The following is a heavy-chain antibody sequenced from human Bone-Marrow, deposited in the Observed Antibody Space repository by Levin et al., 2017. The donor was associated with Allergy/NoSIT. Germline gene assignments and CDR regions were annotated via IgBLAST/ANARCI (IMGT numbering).Heavy chain of an antibody. Sequence: KVSCKGSGYSFTTYWVAWVRQMPGKGLEWMGIIHPGDSETRYSPSFRGQVTISADKSISTAYLQWSRLKASDTAMYYCARSSGSYPEDYWGQGTLVTVSS. CDR1: GYSFTTYW. V-gene: IGHV5-51*01. CDR3: ARSSGSYPEDY. D-gene: IGHD3-10*01. J-gene: IGHJ4*02. CDR2: IHPGDSET.